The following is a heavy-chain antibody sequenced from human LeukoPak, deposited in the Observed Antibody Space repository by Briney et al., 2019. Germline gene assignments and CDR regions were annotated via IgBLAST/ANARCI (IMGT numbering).Heavy chain of an antibody. Sequence: ASVKVSCKASGYTFTSYGISWVRQAPGQGLEWMGWLNPNSGNTGYAQKFQGRVTMTRNTSTSTAYMELSSLRSEDTAAYSCARGRIGFRGAFDIWGQGTMVTVSS. CDR1: GYTFTSYG. CDR3: ARGRIGFRGAFDI. V-gene: IGHV1-8*02. CDR2: LNPNSGNT. D-gene: IGHD2/OR15-2a*01. J-gene: IGHJ3*02.